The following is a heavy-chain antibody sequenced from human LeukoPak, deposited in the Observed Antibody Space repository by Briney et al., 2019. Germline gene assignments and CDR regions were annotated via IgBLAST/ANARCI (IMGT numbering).Heavy chain of an antibody. CDR3: AKDRKRSAITMIRGVRGYSYYYMDV. Sequence: GGTLRLSCAASGFTFSSYGMSWVRQAPGKGLEWVSGISGSGGSTYYGDSVKGRFTISRDNSKNTLYLQMNSLRTEDTAVYYCAKDRKRSAITMIRGVRGYSYYYMDVWGKGTTVTISS. D-gene: IGHD3-10*01. CDR1: GFTFSSYG. J-gene: IGHJ6*03. V-gene: IGHV3-23*01. CDR2: ISGSGGST.